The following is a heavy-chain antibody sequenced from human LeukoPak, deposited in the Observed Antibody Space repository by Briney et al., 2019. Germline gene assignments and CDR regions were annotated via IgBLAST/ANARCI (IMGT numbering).Heavy chain of an antibody. J-gene: IGHJ4*02. CDR3: AKDIDLTYYFDY. Sequence: GGSLRLSCAASGFTFSSYAMSWVRQAPGKGLERVSAISGSGGSTYYADSVKGRFTISRDNSKNTLYLQMNSLRAEDTAVYYCAKDIDLTYYFDYWGQGTLVTVPS. CDR2: ISGSGGST. V-gene: IGHV3-23*01. D-gene: IGHD3-16*01. CDR1: GFTFSSYA.